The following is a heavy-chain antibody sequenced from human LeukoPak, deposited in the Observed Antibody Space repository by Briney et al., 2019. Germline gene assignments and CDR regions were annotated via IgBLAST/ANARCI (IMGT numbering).Heavy chain of an antibody. J-gene: IGHJ4*02. Sequence: GASVKVSCKASGGTFSSYAISWVRQAPGQGLEWMGGIIPIFGTANYAQKFQGRVTITADESTSTAYMELSSLRSEDTAVYYCARLSGEIIVVGAGIDSWGQGTLVIVSS. CDR3: ARLSGEIIVVGAGIDS. CDR1: GGTFSSYA. CDR2: IIPIFGTA. D-gene: IGHD2-15*01. V-gene: IGHV1-69*13.